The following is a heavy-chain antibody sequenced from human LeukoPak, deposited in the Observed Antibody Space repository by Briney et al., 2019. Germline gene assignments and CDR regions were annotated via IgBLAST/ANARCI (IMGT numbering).Heavy chain of an antibody. D-gene: IGHD3-10*01. CDR2: INSDESRT. Sequence: GRSLRLSCSASGFTLSNYWMHWVRQVPGKGLVWVSRINSDESRTNYADSVKGRFTISRDNAKNTLYLHMNSLRAEDTAVYYCTANYNYWGQGTLVTVSS. CDR1: GFTLSNYW. V-gene: IGHV3-74*01. J-gene: IGHJ4*02. CDR3: TANYNY.